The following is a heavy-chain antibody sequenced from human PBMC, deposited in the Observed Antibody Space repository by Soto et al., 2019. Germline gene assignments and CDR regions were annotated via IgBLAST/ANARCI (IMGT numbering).Heavy chain of an antibody. CDR3: ARPHYGGNSVDY. D-gene: IGHD4-17*01. CDR2: MNPNSGNT. J-gene: IGHJ4*02. CDR1: GYTFTSYD. Sequence: ASVKVSCKASGYTFTSYDINWVRQATGKGLEWMGWMNPNSGNTGYAQKFQGRVTMTRNTSISTAYMELSSLRSEDTAVYYCARPHYGGNSVDYWGQGTLVTVSS. V-gene: IGHV1-8*01.